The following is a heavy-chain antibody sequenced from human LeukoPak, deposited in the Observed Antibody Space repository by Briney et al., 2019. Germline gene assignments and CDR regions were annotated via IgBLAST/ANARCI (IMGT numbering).Heavy chain of an antibody. V-gene: IGHV3-53*01. D-gene: IGHD4-17*01. CDR2: IYNAVTI. CDR3: ILTTVTTSVEH. Sequence: GGSLRLSCAASGFTVSSNYMNWVRQAPGKGLEWVSVIYNAVTIHYADSVKGRFTISSDNSKNTVYLQMNSLRAEDTAVYYCILTTVTTSVEHWGQGTLVTVSS. J-gene: IGHJ4*02. CDR1: GFTVSSNY.